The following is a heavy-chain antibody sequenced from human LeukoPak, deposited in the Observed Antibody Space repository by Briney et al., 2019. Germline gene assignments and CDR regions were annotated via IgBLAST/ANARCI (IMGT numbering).Heavy chain of an antibody. CDR2: ISAYNGNT. CDR3: ARDPPAHSIAAAGPFDY. V-gene: IGHV1-18*01. Sequence: ASVKVSCKASGYTFTSYGVSWVRQAPGQGLEWMGWISAYNGNTNYAQKLQGRVTMTTDTSTSTVYMELSSLRSEDTAVYYCARDPPAHSIAAAGPFDYWGQGTLVTVSS. J-gene: IGHJ4*02. D-gene: IGHD6-13*01. CDR1: GYTFTSYG.